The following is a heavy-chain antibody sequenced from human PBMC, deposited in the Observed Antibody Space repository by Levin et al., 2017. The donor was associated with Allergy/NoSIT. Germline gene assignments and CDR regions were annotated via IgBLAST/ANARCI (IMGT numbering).Heavy chain of an antibody. Sequence: GGSLRLSCAASGFTFSSYAMSWVRQAPGKGLEWVSAISGSGGSTYYADSVKGRFTISRDNSKNTLYLQMNSLRAEDTAVYYCAKGGPGIAAAGTSAADYWGQGTLVTVSS. CDR1: GFTFSSYA. CDR2: ISGSGGST. J-gene: IGHJ4*02. D-gene: IGHD6-13*01. V-gene: IGHV3-23*01. CDR3: AKGGPGIAAAGTSAADY.